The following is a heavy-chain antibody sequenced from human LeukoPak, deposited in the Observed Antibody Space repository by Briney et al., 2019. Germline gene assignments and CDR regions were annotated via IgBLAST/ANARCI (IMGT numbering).Heavy chain of an antibody. D-gene: IGHD2/OR15-2a*01. Sequence: PGGSLRLSCATSGFSFSDAWLSWVRQAPGKGLEWVGRIKYDGTTDHAAPVKGRFTISRDVSKATRYLQMNSLKTEDTAMYYCTTVSHFYLGGQGTLVTVSS. CDR1: GFSFSDAW. J-gene: IGHJ4*02. CDR3: TTVSHFYL. CDR2: IKYDGTT. V-gene: IGHV3-15*01.